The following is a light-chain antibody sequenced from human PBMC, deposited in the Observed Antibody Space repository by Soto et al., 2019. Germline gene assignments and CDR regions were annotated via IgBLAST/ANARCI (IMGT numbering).Light chain of an antibody. V-gene: IGLV1-44*01. CDR3: AAWDDSLNGGV. J-gene: IGLJ3*02. CDR2: SNN. Sequence: QSGLTQPPSASGTPGQRVTISCSGSSSNIGSNTVNWYQQLPGTAPKLPIYSNNQRPSGVPDRFSGSKSGTSASLAISGLQSEDEADYYCAAWDDSLNGGVFGGGTKLTVL. CDR1: SSNIGSNT.